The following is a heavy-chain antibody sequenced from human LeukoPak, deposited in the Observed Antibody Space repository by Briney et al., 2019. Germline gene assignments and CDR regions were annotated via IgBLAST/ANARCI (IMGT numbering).Heavy chain of an antibody. V-gene: IGHV4-59*01. CDR3: ARDVITMARGVIRDWFDP. D-gene: IGHD3-10*01. CDR1: GGSISSYY. J-gene: IGHJ5*02. CDR2: IYYSGST. Sequence: SETLSLTCTVSGGSISSYYWSWIRQPPGKGLEWIGYIYYSGSTNYNPSLKSRVTISVDTSKNQFSLKLSSVTAADTAVYYCARDVITMARGVIRDWFDPWGQGTLVTVSS.